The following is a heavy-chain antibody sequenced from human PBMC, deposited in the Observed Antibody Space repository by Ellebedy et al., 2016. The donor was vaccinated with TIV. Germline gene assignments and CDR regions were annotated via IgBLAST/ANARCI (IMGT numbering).Heavy chain of an antibody. CDR1: GYLFTGSY. CDR3: ARGYVVADFDY. Sequence: ASVKVSCKASGYLFTGSYLHWARQAPGQGLEWMGWINPNSGGTNYARKFQGRVTMTRDTSISAAYMELSRLTSADTAVYYCARGYVVADFDYWGLGTLVTVSS. J-gene: IGHJ4*02. D-gene: IGHD3-16*01. CDR2: INPNSGGT. V-gene: IGHV1-2*02.